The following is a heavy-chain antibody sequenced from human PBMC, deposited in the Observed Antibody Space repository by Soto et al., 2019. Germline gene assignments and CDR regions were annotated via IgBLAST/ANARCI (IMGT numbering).Heavy chain of an antibody. D-gene: IGHD1-26*01. Sequence: QVQLQESGPGVVKPSQTLSLTCTVSGGFINSGDYYWSWIRQPPGKGLEWIAYIYYSGIIYYNPSLKSRVTKSRDTSKHQFSLRLDSVTAAETAVYYCAREVGEVDSSRSSDAFDIWGQGTMVTVSS. CDR3: AREVGEVDSSRSSDAFDI. CDR1: GGFINSGDYY. V-gene: IGHV4-30-4*01. J-gene: IGHJ3*02. CDR2: IYYSGII.